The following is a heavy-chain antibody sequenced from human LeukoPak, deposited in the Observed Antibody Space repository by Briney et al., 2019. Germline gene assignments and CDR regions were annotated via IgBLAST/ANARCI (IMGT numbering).Heavy chain of an antibody. J-gene: IGHJ4*02. Sequence: PSETLSLTCTVSGASISSSRYYWGWLRQPPGKGLEWIGCTYYTESMHNNPSLKSRVTISVDTSKNQFSLKLSSVTAADTAVYYCARPYSSGWYPFDYWGQGTLVTVSS. CDR3: ARPYSSGWYPFDY. V-gene: IGHV4-39*01. CDR2: TYYTESM. D-gene: IGHD6-19*01. CDR1: GASISSSRYY.